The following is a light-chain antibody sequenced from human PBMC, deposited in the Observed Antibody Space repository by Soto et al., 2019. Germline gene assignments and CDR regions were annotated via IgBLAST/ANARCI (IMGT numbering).Light chain of an antibody. V-gene: IGLV2-14*01. Sequence: QSALTQPASVSGSPGQSITISCTGTSSDVGTYNYVSWYQLHPGKAPKLMVYEVSNRPSGVSNRFSGSKSGNTASLTISGLQAEDEAEYHCSSYTSSSTYVFGTGTKLTVL. CDR3: SSYTSSSTYV. J-gene: IGLJ1*01. CDR2: EVS. CDR1: SSDVGTYNY.